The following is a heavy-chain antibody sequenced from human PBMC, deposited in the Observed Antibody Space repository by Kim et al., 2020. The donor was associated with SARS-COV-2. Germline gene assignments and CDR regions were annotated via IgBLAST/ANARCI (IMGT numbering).Heavy chain of an antibody. D-gene: IGHD3-10*01. CDR1: GGSFSGYY. CDR3: ARVWRWFDP. J-gene: IGHJ5*02. Sequence: SETLSLTCAVYGGSFSGYYWSGIRQPPGKGLEWIGEINHSGSTNYNPSLKSRVTISVDTSKNQFSLKLSSVTAADTAVYYCARVWRWFDPWGQGTLVTVPS. CDR2: INHSGST. V-gene: IGHV4-34*01.